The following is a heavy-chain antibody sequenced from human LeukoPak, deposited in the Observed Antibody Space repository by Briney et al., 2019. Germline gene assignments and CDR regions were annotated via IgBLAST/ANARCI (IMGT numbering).Heavy chain of an antibody. CDR1: GGSISSSSYQ. V-gene: IGHV4-39*01. Sequence: SETLSLTCTVYGGSISSSSYQWGWIHQPPGKGLEWIGSIHYSGSTYYDPSLKGRLTISVDTSKIQFSLKLSSVTAADTAVYFRASMYNTSVYFQYWGQGTLVTVSS. D-gene: IGHD1-14*01. CDR3: ASMYNTSVYFQY. J-gene: IGHJ4*02. CDR2: IHYSGST.